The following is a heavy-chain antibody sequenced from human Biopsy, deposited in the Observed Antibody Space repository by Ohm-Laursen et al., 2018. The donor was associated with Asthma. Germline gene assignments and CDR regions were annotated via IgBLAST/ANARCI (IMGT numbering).Heavy chain of an antibody. J-gene: IGHJ5*02. V-gene: IGHV4-59*11. CDR1: GGSIRSHD. D-gene: IGHD2-15*01. Sequence: SETLSLTCTVSGGSIRSHDWTWIRLPPGKGLEYIGDVSHTGSTNYNPSLKSRVTMSLDTSKNQFFLRLTSVTPADTAVYYCARLADCSGGACYSYGWFDPWGQGTRVTVSS. CDR2: VSHTGST. CDR3: ARLADCSGGACYSYGWFDP.